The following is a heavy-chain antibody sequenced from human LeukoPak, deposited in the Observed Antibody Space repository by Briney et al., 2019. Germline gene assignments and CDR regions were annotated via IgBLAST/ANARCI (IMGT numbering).Heavy chain of an antibody. CDR1: GYTFTGYY. V-gene: IGHV1-46*01. CDR3: ARDRVAVTESLVY. Sequence: GASVKVSCKASGYTFTGYYMHWVRQAPGQGLEWMGIINPSGGSTSYAQKFQGRVTMTRDMSTSTVYMELSSLRSEDTAVYYCARDRVAVTESLVYWGQGTLVTVSS. J-gene: IGHJ4*02. D-gene: IGHD4-11*01. CDR2: INPSGGST.